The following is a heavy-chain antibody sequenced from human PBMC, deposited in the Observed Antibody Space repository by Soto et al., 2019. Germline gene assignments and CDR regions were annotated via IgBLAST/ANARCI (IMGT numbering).Heavy chain of an antibody. Sequence: PSETLSLTCSVSGGSIGGHDGSWIRQPPGKGLEWIGYIYYSGSTYYDPSLKSRVTISVDTSKNQFSLKLSSVTAADTAVYYCARGSYYYGMDVWGQGTTVTVSS. CDR3: ARGSYYYGMDV. CDR1: GGSIGGHD. V-gene: IGHV4-59*06. D-gene: IGHD6-19*01. CDR2: IYYSGST. J-gene: IGHJ6*02.